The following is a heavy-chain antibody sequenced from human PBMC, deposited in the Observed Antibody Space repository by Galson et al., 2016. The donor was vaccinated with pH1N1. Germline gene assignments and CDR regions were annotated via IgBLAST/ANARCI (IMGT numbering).Heavy chain of an antibody. Sequence: LSLTCSVSGASVRSGGQYWTWIRQVPGKGLEWIGFIYYIGSTGYNPSLKSRVSMSLDMSKKQFSLNLRSVTAADTAVYYCARNAWDGSGFNYFDSWGQGILVSVSS. CDR3: ARNAWDGSGFNYFDS. J-gene: IGHJ5*01. CDR1: GASVRSGGQY. CDR2: IYYIGST. V-gene: IGHV4-31*03. D-gene: IGHD3-22*01.